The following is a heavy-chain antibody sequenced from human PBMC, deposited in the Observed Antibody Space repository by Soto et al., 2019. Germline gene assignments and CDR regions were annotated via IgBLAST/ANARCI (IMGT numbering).Heavy chain of an antibody. CDR3: AKVPYSSRLVYFDY. V-gene: IGHV3-23*01. Sequence: PGGSLRLSCAASGFTFSSYAMSWVRQAPGKGLEWVSAISGSGGSTYYADSVKGRFTISRDNSKNTLYLQMSSLRAEDTAVYYCAKVPYSSRLVYFDYWGQGTLVTVSS. CDR2: ISGSGGST. CDR1: GFTFSSYA. D-gene: IGHD6-13*01. J-gene: IGHJ4*02.